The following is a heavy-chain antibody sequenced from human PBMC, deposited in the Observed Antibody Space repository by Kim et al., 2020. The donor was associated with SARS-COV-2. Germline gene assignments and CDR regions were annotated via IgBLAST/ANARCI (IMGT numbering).Heavy chain of an antibody. CDR3: AKGRGSSGWNN. J-gene: IGHJ4*02. D-gene: IGHD6-19*01. CDR2: T. Sequence: TYYADAVKGRITISRDNSKNTLYVQMNSLKAEDTAVYYCAKGRGSSGWNNWGQGTLVTVSS. V-gene: IGHV3-23*01.